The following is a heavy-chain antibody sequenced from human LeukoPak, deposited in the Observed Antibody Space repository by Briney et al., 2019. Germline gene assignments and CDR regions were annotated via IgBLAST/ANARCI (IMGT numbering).Heavy chain of an antibody. V-gene: IGHV4-61*02. CDR3: VRELTVATITPGY. Sequence: SETLSLTCTVSGGSISSGTYYWSWIRQPAGKGLEWIGRIYTSGSTNYNPSLKSRVTISVDTSKNQFSLKLRSVTAADTAVFYCVRELTVATITPGYWGQGTLVTVSS. J-gene: IGHJ4*02. CDR1: GGSISSGTYY. D-gene: IGHD5-12*01. CDR2: IYTSGST.